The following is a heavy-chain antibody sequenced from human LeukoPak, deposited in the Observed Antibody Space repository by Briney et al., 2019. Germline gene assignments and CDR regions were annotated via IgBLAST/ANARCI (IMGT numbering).Heavy chain of an antibody. Sequence: ASVKVSCKASGYTFTGYYMHWVRQAPGQGLEWMGRINPNSGGTNYAQKFQGRVTMTRDTSISTAYMELSRLRSDDTAVYHCARVGRSGSSHAFDIWGQGTMVTVSS. J-gene: IGHJ3*02. CDR3: ARVGRSGSSHAFDI. V-gene: IGHV1-2*06. CDR1: GYTFTGYY. CDR2: INPNSGGT. D-gene: IGHD1-26*01.